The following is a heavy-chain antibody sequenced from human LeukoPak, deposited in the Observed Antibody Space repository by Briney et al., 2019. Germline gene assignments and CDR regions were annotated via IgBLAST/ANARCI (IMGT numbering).Heavy chain of an antibody. D-gene: IGHD2-2*01. V-gene: IGHV4-59*01. J-gene: IGHJ6*03. CDR3: ARGGRSASAYYYMDV. Sequence: SETLSLTCSVSGGSINNYYWSWIRQSPGRGLEWIGYIYYSGSTSYNPSLKSRLTISVDTSNNQFSLKLRSVTAADTAVHFCARGGRSASAYYYMDVWGRRTTVTVSS. CDR2: IYYSGST. CDR1: GGSINNYY.